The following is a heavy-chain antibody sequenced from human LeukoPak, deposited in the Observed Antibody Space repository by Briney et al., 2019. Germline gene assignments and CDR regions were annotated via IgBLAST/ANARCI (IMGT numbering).Heavy chain of an antibody. Sequence: GGSLGLSCVASGFTFSDYAMAWVRQAPGKGLEWVSAITSGGDHTYYAGSVRGRFSISRDNSKNTLYLQMNGLTAEDTALYFCAKDGLSYDTSAHVYYFDYWGQGTLVAVSS. CDR1: GFTFSDYA. V-gene: IGHV3-23*01. CDR3: AKDGLSYDTSAHVYYFDY. CDR2: ITSGGDHT. D-gene: IGHD3-22*01. J-gene: IGHJ4*02.